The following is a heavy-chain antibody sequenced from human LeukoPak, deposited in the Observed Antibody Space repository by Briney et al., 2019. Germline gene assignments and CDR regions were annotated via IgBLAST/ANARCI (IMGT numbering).Heavy chain of an antibody. V-gene: IGHV3-20*04. Sequence: GGSLRLSCAASGFTFDDYSMTWVRQAPGKGLEWVSGINWNGGSTGYADSVKGRFTISRDNFRDTVFLELTTLRPEDTGLYYCVRDLTSGARFDFWGPGTLVTVSS. CDR1: GFTFDDYS. J-gene: IGHJ4*01. CDR3: VRDLTSGARFDF. D-gene: IGHD3-9*01. CDR2: INWNGGST.